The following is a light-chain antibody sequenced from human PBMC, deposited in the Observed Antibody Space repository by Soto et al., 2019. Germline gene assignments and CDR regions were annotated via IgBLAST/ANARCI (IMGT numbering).Light chain of an antibody. J-gene: IGKJ1*01. CDR3: QQYNSYWT. CDR2: KAS. CDR1: QSITTW. V-gene: IGKV1-5*03. Sequence: DIPMTQSPSTLSASIGDRVTITCRASQSITTWLAWYQQKPGKAPKLLIYKASNLESGVPARFSGSGAGTEFTLTISSLQPDDFETYYCQQYNSYWTFGQGTKVEIK.